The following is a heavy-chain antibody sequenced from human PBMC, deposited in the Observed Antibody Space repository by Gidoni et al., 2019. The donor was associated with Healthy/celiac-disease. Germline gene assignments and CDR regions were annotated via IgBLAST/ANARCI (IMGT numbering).Heavy chain of an antibody. CDR3: ARGPTTLTGDQFRPPTVYFDY. CDR2: ISYDGSNK. CDR1: GLTFSSYA. J-gene: IGHJ4*02. V-gene: IGHV3-30-3*01. Sequence: QVQLVESGGGVVQPGRSLRLSCAASGLTFSSYAMHWGRQAPGKGLEWVAVISYDGSNKYYADSVKGRFTISRDNSKNTLYLQMNSLRAEDTAVYYCARGPTTLTGDQFRPPTVYFDYWGQGTLVTVSS. D-gene: IGHD7-27*01.